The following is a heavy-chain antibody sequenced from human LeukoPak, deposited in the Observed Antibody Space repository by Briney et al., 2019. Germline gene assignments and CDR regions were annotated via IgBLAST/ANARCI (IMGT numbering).Heavy chain of an antibody. J-gene: IGHJ4*02. Sequence: ASVKVSCKASGYTFTSYDINWVRQATGQGLEWMGWMSPNSGNTGYAQKFQGRVTMTRNTSISTAYMELSSLRSEDTAVYYCARTYYDILTGYYTELDYWGQGTLVTVSS. D-gene: IGHD3-9*01. V-gene: IGHV1-8*02. CDR3: ARTYYDILTGYYTELDY. CDR2: MSPNSGNT. CDR1: GYTFTSYD.